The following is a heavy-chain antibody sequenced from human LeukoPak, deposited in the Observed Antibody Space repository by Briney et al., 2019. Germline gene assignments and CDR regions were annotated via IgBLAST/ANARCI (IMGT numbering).Heavy chain of an antibody. Sequence: GGSLRLSCAASGFTFSTYSMNWVRQAPGKGLEWVSSITSPVGRMYYADSLKGRITISRDNARSTLYLQMNSLGAKDTAVYYCATDGRSSGWYGFDYWGQGILVTVSS. V-gene: IGHV3-21*01. D-gene: IGHD6-19*01. CDR3: ATDGRSSGWYGFDY. CDR2: ITSPVGRM. CDR1: GFTFSTYS. J-gene: IGHJ4*02.